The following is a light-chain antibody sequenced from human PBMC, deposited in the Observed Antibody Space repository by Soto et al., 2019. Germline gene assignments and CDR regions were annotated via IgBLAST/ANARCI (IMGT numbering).Light chain of an antibody. CDR3: SSYASGNSVV. Sequence: QSALTQPASVSGSPGQSITVSCTGTSSDVGAYNYVSWYQQHPGKAPKLMIYDVSNRPSGVSNRFSGSKSGNTASLTISGLQAEDEADYYCSSYASGNSVVFGGGTKLTVL. V-gene: IGLV2-14*03. J-gene: IGLJ2*01. CDR2: DVS. CDR1: SSDVGAYNY.